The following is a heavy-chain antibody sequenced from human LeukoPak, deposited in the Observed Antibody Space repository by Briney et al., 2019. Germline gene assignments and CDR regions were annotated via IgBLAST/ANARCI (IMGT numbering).Heavy chain of an antibody. D-gene: IGHD6-13*01. V-gene: IGHV4-39*02. CDR3: ARDRGSSSRWSDY. CDR1: GGSISSSSHH. Sequence: SETLSLTCTVSGGSISSSSHHWAWIRQPPGKGLEWIASIYYTGNSYYNPSLRSRLTISVDSSKDQFSLRLSSVTAADTAVYYCARDRGSSSRWSDYWGQGTLVTVSS. CDR2: IYYTGNS. J-gene: IGHJ4*02.